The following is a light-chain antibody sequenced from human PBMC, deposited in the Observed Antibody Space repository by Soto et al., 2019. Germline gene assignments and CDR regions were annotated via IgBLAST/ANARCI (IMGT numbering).Light chain of an antibody. CDR1: QSVSSN. V-gene: IGKV3-15*01. J-gene: IGKJ2*01. CDR2: GAS. CDR3: QQYNSWPQT. Sequence: EIVMTQSPATLSVSPGARATLSCRASQSVSSNLAWYQQKPGQAPRLLINGASTRATGIPARFSGSGSGTEFTLTISSLQSEDFAVYYCQQYNSWPQTFGQGNKLDIK.